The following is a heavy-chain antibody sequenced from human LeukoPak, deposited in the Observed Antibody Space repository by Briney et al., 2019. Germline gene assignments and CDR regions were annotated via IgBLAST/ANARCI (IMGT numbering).Heavy chain of an antibody. V-gene: IGHV3-73*01. CDR2: IRSKANSYAT. D-gene: IGHD4-17*01. Sequence: GGSLRLSCAASGFTFSGSAMHWVRQASGKGLEWVGRIRSKANSYATAYAASVKGRFIISRDDSRNTAYLQMNSLKTEDTAVYYCTRGPYGDYYWYFDPWGRGTLVTVSS. CDR3: TRGPYGDYYWYFDP. CDR1: GFTFSGSA. J-gene: IGHJ2*01.